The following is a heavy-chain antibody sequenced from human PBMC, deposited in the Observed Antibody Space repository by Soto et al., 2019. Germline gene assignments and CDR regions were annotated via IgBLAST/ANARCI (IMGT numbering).Heavy chain of an antibody. CDR3: ARVEVPESSSWHPCEP. CDR1: GGSFSGYY. V-gene: IGHV4-34*01. J-gene: IGHJ5*02. CDR2: INHSGST. D-gene: IGHD6-13*01. Sequence: PSETLSLTCAVYGGSFSGYYWSWIRQPPGKGLEWIGEINHSGSTNYNPSLKSRVTISVDTSKNQFSLKLSSVTAADTAVYYCARVEVPESSSWHPCEPWGQGTLVTVS.